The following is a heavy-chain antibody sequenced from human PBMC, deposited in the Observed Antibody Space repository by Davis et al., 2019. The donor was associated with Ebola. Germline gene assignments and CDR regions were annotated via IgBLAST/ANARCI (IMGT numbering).Heavy chain of an antibody. CDR1: GFTVSSNY. D-gene: IGHD2-21*02. J-gene: IGHJ4*02. V-gene: IGHV3-53*01. CDR3: ARGATLTRDYFDY. CDR2: IYSGGST. Sequence: GGSLRLSCAASGFTVSSNYMSCVRQAPGKGLEWVSVIYSGGSTYYADSVKGRFTISRDNAKNSLYLQMNSLRAEDTAVYYCARGATLTRDYFDYWGQGTLVTVSS.